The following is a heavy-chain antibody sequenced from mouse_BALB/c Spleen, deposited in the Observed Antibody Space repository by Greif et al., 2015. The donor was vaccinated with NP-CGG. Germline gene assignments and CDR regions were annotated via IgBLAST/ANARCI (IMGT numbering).Heavy chain of an antibody. D-gene: IGHD3-3*01. CDR3: ARGGTGFDY. CDR2: ISDGGSYT. J-gene: IGHJ2*01. CDR1: GFTFSDYY. Sequence: EAQLVESGGGLVKPGGSLKPSCAASGFTFSDYYMYWVRQTPEKRLEWVATISDGGSYTYYPDSVKGRFTISRDNAKNNLYLQMSSLKSEDTAMYYCARGGTGFDYWGQGTTLTVSS. V-gene: IGHV5-4*02.